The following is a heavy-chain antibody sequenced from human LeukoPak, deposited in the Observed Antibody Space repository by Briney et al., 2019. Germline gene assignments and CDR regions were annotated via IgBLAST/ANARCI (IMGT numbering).Heavy chain of an antibody. V-gene: IGHV3-11*04. Sequence: GGSLRLSCAASGFTFSDYYMSWIRQAPGKGLEWVSYISSSGSTIYYADSVKGRFTISRDNAKNSLYLQMNSLRAEDTAVYYCAGYLTGYYRGPWIDDYWGQGTLVTVSS. CDR3: AGYLTGYYRGPWIDDY. D-gene: IGHD3-9*01. CDR2: ISSSGSTI. J-gene: IGHJ4*02. CDR1: GFTFSDYY.